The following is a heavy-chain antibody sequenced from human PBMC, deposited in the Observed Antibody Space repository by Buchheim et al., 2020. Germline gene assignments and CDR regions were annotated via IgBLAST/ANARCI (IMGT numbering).Heavy chain of an antibody. CDR3: ASLHCSGGSCHSWFDY. D-gene: IGHD2-15*01. CDR2: IKQDGSAK. Sequence: EVQVVESGGGLVQPGRSLRLSCAASGFTFTSYWMSWVRQAPGKGLEWVANIKQDGSAKYYVDSVKGRFTISRDDATNSLYLQMSSLRAEDTAVYYCASLHCSGGSCHSWFDYWGQGTL. V-gene: IGHV3-7*01. J-gene: IGHJ4*02. CDR1: GFTFTSYW.